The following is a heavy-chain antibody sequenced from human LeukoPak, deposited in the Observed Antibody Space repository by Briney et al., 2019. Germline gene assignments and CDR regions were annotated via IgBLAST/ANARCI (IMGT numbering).Heavy chain of an antibody. CDR1: GFTFSNYA. Sequence: GGSLRLSCAASGFTFSNYAISWVRQAPGKGLEWVSAISGSGATTYYADSVKGRFSISRDNSRNTLYLQMNSLRAEDTAIYYCTKDRNRRDFDYWGQGTLVTVSS. V-gene: IGHV3-23*01. D-gene: IGHD1-14*01. CDR3: TKDRNRRDFDY. CDR2: ISGSGATT. J-gene: IGHJ4*02.